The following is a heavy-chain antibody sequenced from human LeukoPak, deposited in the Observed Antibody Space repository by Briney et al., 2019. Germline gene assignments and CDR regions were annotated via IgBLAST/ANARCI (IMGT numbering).Heavy chain of an antibody. J-gene: IGHJ1*01. V-gene: IGHV3-23*01. CDR2: ISGSGGST. Sequence: GGSLRLSCAASGFTFSSYAMSWVRQAPGKGLEWVSAISGSGGSTYYADSVKGRFTISRDNSKNTLYLQMNSLRAEDTAVYYCAKEKEPNYYGSGSYRYFQHWGRAPWSPSPQ. CDR1: GFTFSSYA. D-gene: IGHD3-10*01. CDR3: AKEKEPNYYGSGSYRYFQH.